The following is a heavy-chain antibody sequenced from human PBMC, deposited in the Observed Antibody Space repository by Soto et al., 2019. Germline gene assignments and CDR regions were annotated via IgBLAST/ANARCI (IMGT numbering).Heavy chain of an antibody. V-gene: IGHV3-33*01. D-gene: IGHD1-1*01. CDR3: ARDRNNRSDY. J-gene: IGHJ4*02. Sequence: GGSLRLSCAASGFSVSGYGMHWVRQAPGKGLEWVAVIWYDGSKEYYADSVKGRFTISRDSSKNTLYLQMNSLRAEDTAVYSCARDRNNRSDYCGPGTQVTVSS. CDR1: GFSVSGYG. CDR2: IWYDGSKE.